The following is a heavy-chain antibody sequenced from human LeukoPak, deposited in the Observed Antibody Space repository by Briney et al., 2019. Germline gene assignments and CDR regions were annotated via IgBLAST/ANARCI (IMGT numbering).Heavy chain of an antibody. CDR1: GGTFSSYA. CDR3: ARGGEMATAIDY. CDR2: IIPIFGIA. D-gene: IGHD5-24*01. J-gene: IGHJ4*02. V-gene: IGHV1-69*04. Sequence: SVKVSCKASGGTFSSYAISWVRQAPGQGLEWMGRIIPIFGIANYAQKFQGRVTITADKSTSTAYMELSSLRSEDTAVYYCARGGEMATAIDYWGQGTPVTVSS.